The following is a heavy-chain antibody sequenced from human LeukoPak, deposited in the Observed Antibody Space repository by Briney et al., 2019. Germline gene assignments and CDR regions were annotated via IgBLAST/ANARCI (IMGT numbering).Heavy chain of an antibody. V-gene: IGHV1-2*02. Sequence: ASVKASCKASGYTFTGYYMHWVRQAPGQGLEWMGWINPNSDGTNYAQKFQGRVTMTRDTSISTAYMELSKLRSDDTAVYYCARAMTTVVTPGGYWGQGTLVTVSS. J-gene: IGHJ4*02. D-gene: IGHD4-23*01. CDR2: INPNSDGT. CDR1: GYTFTGYY. CDR3: ARAMTTVVTPGGY.